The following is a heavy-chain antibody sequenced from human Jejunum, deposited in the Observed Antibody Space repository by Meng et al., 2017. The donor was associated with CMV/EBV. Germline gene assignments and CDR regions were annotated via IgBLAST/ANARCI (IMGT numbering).Heavy chain of an antibody. Sequence: LTCTVSGGSISGYFWSWIRQPPGKGLEWVGYIYYTGGTNYNPSLESRASIALDRSKNQISLKLTSVTAADTAVYYCARVRGGFDPWGQGTLVTVSS. V-gene: IGHV4-59*01. CDR3: ARVRGGFDP. CDR1: GGSISGYF. CDR2: IYYTGGT. J-gene: IGHJ5*02.